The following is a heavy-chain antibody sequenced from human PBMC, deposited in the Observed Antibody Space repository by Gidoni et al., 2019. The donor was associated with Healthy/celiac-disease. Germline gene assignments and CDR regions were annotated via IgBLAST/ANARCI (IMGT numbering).Heavy chain of an antibody. Sequence: QVQLVQSGAEVKQPGSSVKVSCKASGGPFSSYAISCVRQAPGQGLEWMGGIIPIFGTANYAQKFQGRVTITADESTSTAYMELSSLRSEDTAVYYCARETTSCSGGSCYSHYYYGMDVWGQGTTVTVSS. J-gene: IGHJ6*02. CDR3: ARETTSCSGGSCYSHYYYGMDV. CDR2: IIPIFGTA. D-gene: IGHD2-15*01. CDR1: GGPFSSYA. V-gene: IGHV1-69*01.